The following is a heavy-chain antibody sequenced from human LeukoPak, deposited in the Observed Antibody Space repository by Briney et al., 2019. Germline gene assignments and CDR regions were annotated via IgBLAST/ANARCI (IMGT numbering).Heavy chain of an antibody. Sequence: SETLSLTCTVSGGSISSSSYYWGWIRQPPGKGLEWIGSIYYSGSTYYNPSLKGRVTISVDTPKNQFSLKLSSVTAADTAVYYCAGLRLQVATINFDYWGQGTLVTVSS. CDR1: GGSISSSSYY. D-gene: IGHD5-12*01. CDR3: AGLRLQVATINFDY. CDR2: IYYSGST. J-gene: IGHJ4*02. V-gene: IGHV4-39*01.